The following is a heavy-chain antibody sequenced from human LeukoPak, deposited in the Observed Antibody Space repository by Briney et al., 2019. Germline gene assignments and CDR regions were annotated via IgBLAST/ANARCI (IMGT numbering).Heavy chain of an antibody. Sequence: PGGSLRLSCAASGFTFSSYEMNWVRQAPGEGLEWVSYISSSGTTIYYADSVKGRFTISRDNAKNSLYLQMNSLRAEDTAVYYCAKDGSRAPSWGYYMDVWGRGTTVTVPS. CDR1: GFTFSSYE. D-gene: IGHD1-26*01. V-gene: IGHV3-48*03. CDR2: ISSSGTTI. J-gene: IGHJ6*03. CDR3: AKDGSRAPSWGYYMDV.